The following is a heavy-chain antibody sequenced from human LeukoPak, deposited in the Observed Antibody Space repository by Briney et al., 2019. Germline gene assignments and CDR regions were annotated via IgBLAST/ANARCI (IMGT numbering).Heavy chain of an antibody. J-gene: IGHJ4*02. CDR1: GFIFEDYA. CDR2: ISWNSGSI. CDR3: VKERSRTGYFDY. V-gene: IGHV3-9*01. D-gene: IGHD2-2*01. Sequence: GGSLRLSCAVSGFIFEDYAMHWVRQAPGKGLDWVAAISWNSGSINYADSVKGRFTISRDNAKNSLYLQMNSLRAEDTAFYHCVKERSRTGYFDYWGQGTLVTVSS.